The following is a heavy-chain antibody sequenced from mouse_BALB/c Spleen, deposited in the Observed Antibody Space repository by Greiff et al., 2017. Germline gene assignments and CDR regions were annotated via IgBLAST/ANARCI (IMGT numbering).Heavy chain of an antibody. V-gene: IGHV5-6*01. Sequence: EVQLVESGGDLVKPGGSLKLSCAASGFTFSSYGMSWVRQTPDKRLEWVATISSGGSYTYYPDSVKVRFTITRDNAKNTLYLQMSSLKSEDTAMYYCARHQNGSIPYYFDYWGQGTTLTVSS. CDR2: ISSGGSYT. CDR3: ARHQNGSIPYYFDY. CDR1: GFTFSSYG. J-gene: IGHJ2*01. D-gene: IGHD1-1*01.